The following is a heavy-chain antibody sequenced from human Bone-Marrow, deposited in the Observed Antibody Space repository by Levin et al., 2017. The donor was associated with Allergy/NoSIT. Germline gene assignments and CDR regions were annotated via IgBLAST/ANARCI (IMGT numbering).Heavy chain of an antibody. CDR1: GFTFSDHY. CDR3: VRGYNSFDS. Sequence: PGGSLRLSCAASGFTFSDHYMDWVRQTPGKRLEWVGRTRNKRNRYSTEYAASVRGRFTISRDESQNSLYLQMSSLKTEDTAVYYCVRGYNSFDSWGQGTLVTVSS. D-gene: IGHD1-20*01. J-gene: IGHJ4*02. CDR2: TRNKRNRYST. V-gene: IGHV3-72*01.